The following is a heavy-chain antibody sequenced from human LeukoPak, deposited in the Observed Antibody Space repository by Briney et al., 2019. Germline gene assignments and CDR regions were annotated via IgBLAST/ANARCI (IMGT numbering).Heavy chain of an antibody. CDR3: ASNLYDYGDYGFSYR. CDR1: GGSISSYY. CDR2: IYYSGST. V-gene: IGHV4-59*01. J-gene: IGHJ4*02. Sequence: PSETLSLTCTVSGGSISSYYWSWIRQPPGKGLEWIGYIYYSGSTNYNPSLKSRVTISVDTSKNQFSLKLSSVTAADTAVYYCASNLYDYGDYGFSYRWGQGTLVTVSS. D-gene: IGHD4-17*01.